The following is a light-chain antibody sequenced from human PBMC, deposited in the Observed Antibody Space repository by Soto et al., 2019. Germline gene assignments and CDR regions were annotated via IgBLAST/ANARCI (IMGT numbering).Light chain of an antibody. CDR3: SSYSSSGTLYV. Sequence: QSALTQPASVSGSPGQSITISCTGSSDDVGGYNYVSWYQQHPGKAPKLMIYDVKSRPSGVPSRFSGSKSGNTASLTISGLQAEDGADYYCSSYSSSGTLYVFGTGTKVTVL. V-gene: IGLV2-14*03. CDR2: DVK. CDR1: SDDVGGYNY. J-gene: IGLJ1*01.